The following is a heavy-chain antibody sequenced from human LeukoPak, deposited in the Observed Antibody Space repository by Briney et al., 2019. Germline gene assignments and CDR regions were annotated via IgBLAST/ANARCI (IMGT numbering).Heavy chain of an antibody. CDR2: INPSGGST. V-gene: IGHV1-46*01. D-gene: IGHD1-26*01. Sequence: ASVKVSCKASGYTFTSYYMHWVRQAPGQGLEWMGIINPSGGSTSYAQKFQGRVTMTRDMSTSTVYMELSSLRSEDTAVYYCARDGRFPPEVLPRYSDYWGQGTLVTVSS. CDR1: GYTFTSYY. CDR3: ARDGRFPPEVLPRYSDY. J-gene: IGHJ4*02.